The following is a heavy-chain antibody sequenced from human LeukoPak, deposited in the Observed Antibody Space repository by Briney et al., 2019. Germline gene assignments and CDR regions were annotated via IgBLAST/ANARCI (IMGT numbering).Heavy chain of an antibody. V-gene: IGHV4-31*03. D-gene: IGHD1-26*01. Sequence: SETLSLTCTVSGGSISSGGYYWSWIRQHPGKGLEWIGYIYYSGSTYYNPSLKSRVTISIDTSKNEFSLKLSSATAADTAVYYCSRSWDGFFDYWGQGILVTVSS. CDR3: SRSWDGFFDY. CDR1: GGSISSGGYY. CDR2: IYYSGST. J-gene: IGHJ4*02.